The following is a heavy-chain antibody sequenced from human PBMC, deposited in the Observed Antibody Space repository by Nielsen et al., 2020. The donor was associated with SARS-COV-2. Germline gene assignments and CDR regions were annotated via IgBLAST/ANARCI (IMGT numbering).Heavy chain of an antibody. J-gene: IGHJ6*02. CDR3: TTGSYSGSYYYYYGMDV. CDR2: IKSKTDGGTT. Sequence: GESLKISCAASGFTFSNAWMSWVRQAPGKGLEWVGRIKSKTDGGTTDYAAPVKGRFTISRDDSKNTLYLQMNSLKTEDTAVYYCTTGSYSGSYYYYYGMDVWGRGTTVTVSS. V-gene: IGHV3-15*01. CDR1: GFTFSNAW. D-gene: IGHD1-26*01.